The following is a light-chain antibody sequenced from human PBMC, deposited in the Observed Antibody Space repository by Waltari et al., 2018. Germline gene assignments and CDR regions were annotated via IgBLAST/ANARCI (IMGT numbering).Light chain of an antibody. V-gene: IGLV2-14*01. Sequence: QSALTQPASVSGSPGQSITLPCTGTRRDVGGYKYVSWYQHHPGKAKLLIYEVSDRPSGVSTRFSGARSGNTASLTISGLQAEDEADYYCCSYTTMNTRIFGGGTKVTVL. CDR3: CSYTTMNTRI. J-gene: IGLJ2*01. CDR2: EVS. CDR1: RRDVGGYKY.